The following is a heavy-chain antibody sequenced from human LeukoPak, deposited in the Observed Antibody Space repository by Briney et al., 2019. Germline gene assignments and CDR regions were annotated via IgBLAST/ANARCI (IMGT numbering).Heavy chain of an antibody. V-gene: IGHV3-66*01. CDR1: EFSVGSNY. D-gene: IGHD3-10*01. CDR3: AKYGTWGGDYFDY. CDR2: IYSGGST. J-gene: IGHJ4*02. Sequence: PGGSLRLSCAASEFSVGSNYMTWVRQAPGKGLEWVSLIYSGGSTYYADSVKGRFTISRDNSKNTLYLQMNSLRAEDTAVYYCAKYGTWGGDYFDYWGQGTLVTVSS.